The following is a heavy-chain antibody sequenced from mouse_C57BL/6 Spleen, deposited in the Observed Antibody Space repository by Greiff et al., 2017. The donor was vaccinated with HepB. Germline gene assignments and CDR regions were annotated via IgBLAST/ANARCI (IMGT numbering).Heavy chain of an antibody. Sequence: QVQLQQSGAELVRPGTSVKVSCKASGYAFTNYLIEWVKQRPGQGLEWIGVINPGSGGTNYNEKFKGKATLTADKSSSTAYMQLSSLTSEDSAVYYCARIYYGNYGYFDYWGQGTTLTVSS. V-gene: IGHV1-54*01. D-gene: IGHD2-1*01. CDR1: GYAFTNYL. CDR3: ARIYYGNYGYFDY. J-gene: IGHJ2*01. CDR2: INPGSGGT.